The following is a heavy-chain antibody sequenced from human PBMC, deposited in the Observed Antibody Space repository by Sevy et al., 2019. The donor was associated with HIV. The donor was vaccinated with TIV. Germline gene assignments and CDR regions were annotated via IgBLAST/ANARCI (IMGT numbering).Heavy chain of an antibody. J-gene: IGHJ3*02. CDR1: GFTFSSYA. CDR3: ARDLEYYDSSGSVDDAFDI. Sequence: GGSLRLSCAASGFTFSSYAMHWVRQAPGKGLEWVAVISYDGSNKYYADSVKGRFTFSRDNSKNTLYLRMNSLRAEDTAVYYCARDLEYYDSSGSVDDAFDIWGQGTMGTVSS. V-gene: IGHV3-30-3*01. D-gene: IGHD3-22*01. CDR2: ISYDGSNK.